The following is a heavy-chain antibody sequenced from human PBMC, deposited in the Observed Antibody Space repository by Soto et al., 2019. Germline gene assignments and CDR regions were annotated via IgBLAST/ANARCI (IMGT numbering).Heavy chain of an antibody. J-gene: IGHJ4*02. CDR1: GYTFTSYG. CDR3: ARVPDEYCSGGSCYSRDY. V-gene: IGHV1-18*01. CDR2: ISAYNGNT. D-gene: IGHD2-15*01. Sequence: QVQLVQSGAEVKKPGASVKVSCKASGYTFTSYGISWVRQAPGQGLEWMGWISAYNGNTNYAQKLQGRVTMTTDTSTSTAYMELRSLRSDDTAVYYCARVPDEYCSGGSCYSRDYWGQGTLVTVSS.